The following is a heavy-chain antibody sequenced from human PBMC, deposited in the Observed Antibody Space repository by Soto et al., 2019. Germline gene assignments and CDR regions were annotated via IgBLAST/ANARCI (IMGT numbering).Heavy chain of an antibody. V-gene: IGHV4-59*01. D-gene: IGHD2-21*02. CDR1: GGSISSYY. Sequence: WETLSLTCTVSGGSISSYYWSWIRQPPGKGLEWIGYIYYSGSTNYNPSLKSRVTISVDTSKNQFSLKLSSVTAADTAVYYYARVAVVTRNYYYYGMDVWGQGTTVTVSS. J-gene: IGHJ6*02. CDR2: IYYSGST. CDR3: ARVAVVTRNYYYYGMDV.